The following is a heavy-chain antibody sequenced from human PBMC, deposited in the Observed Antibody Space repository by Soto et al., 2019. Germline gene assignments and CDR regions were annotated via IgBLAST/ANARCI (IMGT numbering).Heavy chain of an antibody. CDR2: IRSNAYGGTT. J-gene: IGHJ5*02. D-gene: IGHD1-20*01. CDR1: GFTFGDYA. Sequence: PGGSLRLSCTASGFTFGDYAMGWFRQAPGKGLEWVGFIRSNAYGGTTEYAASVKGGFTISRDDSKSIAYLHMNSLKTEETAVYYCTSEREYSWNKNWFGPGGQGTLVTVSS. V-gene: IGHV3-49*03. CDR3: TSEREYSWNKNWFGP.